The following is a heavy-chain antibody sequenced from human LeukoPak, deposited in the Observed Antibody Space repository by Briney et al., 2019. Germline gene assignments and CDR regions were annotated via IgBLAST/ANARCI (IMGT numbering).Heavy chain of an antibody. CDR1: GFTFSGSA. CDR2: IRSRANNYAT. D-gene: IGHD3/OR15-3a*01. Sequence: PPGGSLRLSCAASGFTFSGSAMHWVRQASGKGLEWVGRIRSRANNYATAYAASVKGRFTISRDDSKNTAYLEMNSLKTEDTAVYYCTRGALDYRDAYDFWGQGTMVTVSS. CDR3: TRGALDYRDAYDF. V-gene: IGHV3-73*01. J-gene: IGHJ3*01.